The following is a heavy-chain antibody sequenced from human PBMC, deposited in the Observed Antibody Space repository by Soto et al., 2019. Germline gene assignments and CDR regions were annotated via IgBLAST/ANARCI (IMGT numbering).Heavy chain of an antibody. CDR2: INNDETTT. CDR3: ASGVVGGVIVH. Sequence: EVQLVESGGGLVQPGGSLRISCAASGFAFRSYWMHWVRQVPGKGLVWVSRINNDETTTNYADSVKGRFTISRDNAGNTLYLQMNSLRVEDTAVYYCASGVVGGVIVHWGQGTLVTVSS. D-gene: IGHD3-16*01. CDR1: GFAFRSYW. J-gene: IGHJ5*02. V-gene: IGHV3-74*01.